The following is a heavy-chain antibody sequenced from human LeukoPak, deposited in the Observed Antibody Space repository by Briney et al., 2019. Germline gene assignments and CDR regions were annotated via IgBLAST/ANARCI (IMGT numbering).Heavy chain of an antibody. CDR3: ARETGGYYGSGLD. CDR1: GFSFSRYV. D-gene: IGHD3-10*01. Sequence: GGSLRLSCAASGFSFSRYVIHWVRQAPGKGLEYVSTISSNGGSTYYGNSVKGRFTISRDNSKNTLYLQMGSLRDEDMAVYYCARETGGYYGSGLDCGQGTLVTVSS. V-gene: IGHV3-64*01. CDR2: ISSNGGST. J-gene: IGHJ4*02.